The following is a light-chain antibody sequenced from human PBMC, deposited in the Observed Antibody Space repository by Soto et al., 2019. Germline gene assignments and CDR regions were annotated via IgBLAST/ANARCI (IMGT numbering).Light chain of an antibody. Sequence: DFVLTQSPLALPVTLGQPASISCRSSQSLVYSDGNTYLNWFHQRPGQSPRRLIYRVSNRDSGVPDRFSGSGSGTDFTLTISRVEAEDVGIYYCMQGTHWPPSTFGPGTKVDIK. CDR3: MQGTHWPPST. CDR1: QSLVYSDGNTY. V-gene: IGKV2-30*01. J-gene: IGKJ3*01. CDR2: RVS.